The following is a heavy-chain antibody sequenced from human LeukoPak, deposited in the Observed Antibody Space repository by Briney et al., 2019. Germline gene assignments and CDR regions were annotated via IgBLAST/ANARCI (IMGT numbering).Heavy chain of an antibody. V-gene: IGHV3-NL1*01. J-gene: IGHJ4*02. CDR3: ARGGQSNDGFDF. Sequence: PGRSLRLSCAASGFTFSSYGMHWVRQAPGKGLEWVSGISGAAITTYYADSVKGRFPISRDNSKNTLDLQMNSLRAEDTAVYYCARGGQSNDGFDFWGQGTLVTVSS. CDR1: GFTFSSYG. D-gene: IGHD2-8*01. CDR2: ISGAAITT.